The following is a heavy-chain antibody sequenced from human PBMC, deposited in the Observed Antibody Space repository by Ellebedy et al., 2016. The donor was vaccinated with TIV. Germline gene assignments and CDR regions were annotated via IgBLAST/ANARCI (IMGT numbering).Heavy chain of an antibody. CDR3: ASPFRVSTIV. CDR2: IKHDGSDK. D-gene: IGHD5/OR15-5a*01. CDR1: GFTFSNYW. Sequence: PGGSLRLSCAASGFTFSNYWMSWVRQAPGKGLEWVANIKHDGSDKYYGDSVKGRFTISRDNAKNSLYLQMSSLRVEDTAVYYCASPFRVSTIVWGQGTLVIVSS. J-gene: IGHJ4*02. V-gene: IGHV3-7*03.